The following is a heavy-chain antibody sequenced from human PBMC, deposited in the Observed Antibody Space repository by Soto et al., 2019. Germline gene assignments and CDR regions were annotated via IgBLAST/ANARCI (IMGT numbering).Heavy chain of an antibody. V-gene: IGHV4-59*12. CDR3: AREMYYGLGSYYPDY. D-gene: IGHD3-10*01. CDR1: GGSISSYY. CDR2: IDYSGST. Sequence: PSETLSLTCTVSGGSISSYYWTWIRQPPGKGLEWIGYIDYSGSTNYNPSLKSRVTISVDTSKNQFSLNLSSVTAADTAVYYCAREMYYGLGSYYPDYWGQGTLVTVSS. J-gene: IGHJ4*02.